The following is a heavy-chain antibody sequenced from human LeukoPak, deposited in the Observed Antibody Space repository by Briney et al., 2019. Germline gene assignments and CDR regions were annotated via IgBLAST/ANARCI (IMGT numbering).Heavy chain of an antibody. D-gene: IGHD6-19*01. CDR1: GFAFAEYT. V-gene: IGHV3-43*01. CDR3: VKDLVAASENVRGWYPMDY. J-gene: IGHJ4*02. CDR2: ISWNGARI. Sequence: GGSLRLSCAASGFAFAEYTMHWVRQAPGKGLEWVSLISWNGARIHYGDSVKGRFAISRDNSKNSLYLQMNSLRTEDTALYYCVKDLVAASENVRGWYPMDYWGQGTLVTVSS.